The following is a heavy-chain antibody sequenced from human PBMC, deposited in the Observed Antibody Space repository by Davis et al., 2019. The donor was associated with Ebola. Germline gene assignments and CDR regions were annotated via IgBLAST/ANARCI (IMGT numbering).Heavy chain of an antibody. Sequence: SLKIPCAASGFTFSSYGMHWVRQAPGKGLEWVAVISYDGSNKYYADSVKGRFTISRDNSKNTLYLQMNSLRAEDTAVYYCARVGLGMIGSKYGMDVWGQGTTVTVSS. CDR3: ARVGLGMIGSKYGMDV. V-gene: IGHV3-30*03. D-gene: IGHD3-22*01. J-gene: IGHJ6*02. CDR2: ISYDGSNK. CDR1: GFTFSSYG.